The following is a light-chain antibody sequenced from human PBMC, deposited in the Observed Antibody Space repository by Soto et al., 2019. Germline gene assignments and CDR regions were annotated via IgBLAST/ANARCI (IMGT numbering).Light chain of an antibody. CDR2: EVS. J-gene: IGLJ1*01. CDR1: SSDVGAYNY. V-gene: IGLV2-8*01. Sequence: QSALTQPPSASGSPGQSVTISCPGTSSDVGAYNYVSWYQQLPGKAPKLIIYEVSKRPSGVPDRFSGSKSGNTASLTVSGLQAEDEADYYCASYAGSYSFFYVFGTGTKHTV. CDR3: ASYAGSYSFFYV.